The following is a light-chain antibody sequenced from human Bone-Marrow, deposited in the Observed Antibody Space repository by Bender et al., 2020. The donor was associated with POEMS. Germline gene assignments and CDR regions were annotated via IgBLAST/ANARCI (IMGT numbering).Light chain of an antibody. Sequence: QSALTQPASVSGSPGQSIAISCTGTTSDVGGYNYVSWYQQHPGKAPKLMIFDVSNRPSGISNRFSGSKSGNTASLTISGLQAEDEADYYCSSYTSDTITALFGGGTKLIVL. CDR2: DVS. J-gene: IGLJ2*01. V-gene: IGLV2-14*01. CDR3: SSYTSDTITAL. CDR1: TSDVGGYNY.